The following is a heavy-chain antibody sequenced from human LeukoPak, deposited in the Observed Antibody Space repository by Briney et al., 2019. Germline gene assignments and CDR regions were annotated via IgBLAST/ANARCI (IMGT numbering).Heavy chain of an antibody. CDR2: ISGYNGNT. J-gene: IGHJ4*02. D-gene: IGHD3-9*01. CDR3: ARETYSNILTGTDY. CDR1: GYTFTTFG. Sequence: ASVKVSCKASGYTFTTFGISWVRQAPGQGLQWMGWISGYNGNTKYAQSLQGRLTLTIDTSTSTAYMELRSLTSDDTAVYYCARETYSNILTGTDYWGPGTLVTVSS. V-gene: IGHV1-18*01.